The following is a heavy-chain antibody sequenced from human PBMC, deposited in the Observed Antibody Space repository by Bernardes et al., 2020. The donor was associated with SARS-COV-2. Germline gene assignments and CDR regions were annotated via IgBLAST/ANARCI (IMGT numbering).Heavy chain of an antibody. J-gene: IGHJ5*02. Sequence: SENLSLTGTVPGGSISSHQWNWIRQSPGRGLEWIANVDYSGTTLYNPALASRATISVDTSRNQFSLKLSSVTAADTATYYCARRINMGTPSPDQNNWFDPWGQGTLVTVSS. CDR2: VDYSGTT. V-gene: IGHV4-59*08. D-gene: IGHD3-3*02. CDR3: ARRINMGTPSPDQNNWFDP. CDR1: GGSISSHQ.